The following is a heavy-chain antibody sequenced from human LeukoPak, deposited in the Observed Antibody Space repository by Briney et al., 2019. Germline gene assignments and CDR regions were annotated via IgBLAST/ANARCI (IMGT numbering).Heavy chain of an antibody. V-gene: IGHV1-69*05. CDR3: AGQVVPAAKGNWFDP. Sequence: GASVKVSCKASGGTFSSYAISWVRQAPGQGLEWMGRIIPIFGTANYAQKFQGRVTITTDESTSTAYMELSSLRSEDTAVYYCAGQVVPAAKGNWFDPWGQGSLVTVSS. J-gene: IGHJ5*02. CDR1: GGTFSSYA. D-gene: IGHD2-2*01. CDR2: IIPIFGTA.